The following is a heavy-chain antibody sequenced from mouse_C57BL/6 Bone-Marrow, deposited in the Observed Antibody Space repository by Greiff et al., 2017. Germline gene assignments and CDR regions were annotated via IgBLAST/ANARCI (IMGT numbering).Heavy chain of an antibody. CDR3: ARERGLLRPFAY. J-gene: IGHJ3*01. CDR2: INYDGSST. D-gene: IGHD1-2*01. Sequence: EVHLVESEGGLVQPGSSMKLSCTASGFTFSDYYMAWVRQVPEKGLEWVANINYDGSSTYYLDSLKSRFIISRDNAKNILYLQMSSLKSEDTATYYCARERGLLRPFAYWGQGTLVTVSA. V-gene: IGHV5-16*01. CDR1: GFTFSDYY.